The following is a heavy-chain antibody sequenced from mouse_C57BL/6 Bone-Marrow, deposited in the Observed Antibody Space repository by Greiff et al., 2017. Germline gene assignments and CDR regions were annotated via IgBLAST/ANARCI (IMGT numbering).Heavy chain of an antibody. CDR3: ARHESYFDY. V-gene: IGHV5-15*01. D-gene: IGHD6-2*01. CDR2: ISNLAYSI. Sequence: VQLKESGGGLVQPGGSLKLSCAASGFTFSDYGMAWVRQAPRKGPEWVAFISNLAYSIYYADTVTGRFTISRENAKNTLYLEMSSLRSEDTAMYYCARHESYFDYWGQGTTLTVSS. CDR1: GFTFSDYG. J-gene: IGHJ2*01.